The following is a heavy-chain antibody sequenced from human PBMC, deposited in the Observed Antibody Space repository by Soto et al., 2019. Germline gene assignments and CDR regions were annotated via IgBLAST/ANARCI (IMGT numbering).Heavy chain of an antibody. J-gene: IGHJ4*02. V-gene: IGHV2-5*02. CDR2: IYWDDDK. CDR3: AHRVLRTVFGLVTTTAIYFHV. Sequence: QITLNESGPTVVRPTETLTLTCRFSGFSLTTSGVGVGWIRQSPGKAPEWLAVIYWDDDKRYSASLKSRLTITKDTSKNQLVLTVSDLDPTDTATYYCAHRVLRTVFGLVTTTAIYFHVWGQGTPVAVSS. D-gene: IGHD3-3*01. CDR1: GFSLTTSGVG.